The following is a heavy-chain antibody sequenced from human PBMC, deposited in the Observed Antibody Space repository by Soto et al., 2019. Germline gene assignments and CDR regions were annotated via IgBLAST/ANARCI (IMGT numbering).Heavy chain of an antibody. V-gene: IGHV3-7*01. D-gene: IGHD2-15*01. Sequence: EVQLVESGGNLVQSGGSLRLSCAASGFTFSSYWMSWVRQAPGKGLEWVANIKEDGSGKFYVDSVKGRLTISRDNAKNSLFLQMNSLRAEDTAVYYCVRSGAKWAFDIWGQGTMVTVSS. CDR2: IKEDGSGK. CDR3: VRSGAKWAFDI. J-gene: IGHJ3*02. CDR1: GFTFSSYW.